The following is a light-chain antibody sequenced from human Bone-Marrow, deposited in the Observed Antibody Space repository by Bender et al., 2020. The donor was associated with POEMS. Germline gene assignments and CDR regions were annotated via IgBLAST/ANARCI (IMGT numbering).Light chain of an antibody. V-gene: IGLV1-40*01. J-gene: IGLJ2*01. Sequence: QSVLTQPPSVSGAPGERVTISCTGTTSNIGGDSDVHWYQQLPGAAPKLVIFATNNRPSGVPDRISGSKSGTSASLAITGLQVEDEADYYCQSFDSTLGGSVVFGGGTKLTVL. CDR2: ATN. CDR3: QSFDSTLGGSVV. CDR1: TSNIGGDSD.